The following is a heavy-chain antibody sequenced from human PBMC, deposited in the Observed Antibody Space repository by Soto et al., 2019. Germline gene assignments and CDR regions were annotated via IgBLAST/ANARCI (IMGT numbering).Heavy chain of an antibody. Sequence: EVQLVESGGGLVKPGGSLRLSCAASGFTFSSYSMNWVRQAPGKGLEWVSSISSSSSYIYYADSVKGRFTISRDNAKNSXYXXMNSLRAEDTAVYYCARGGYSYGYEAGDYYYGMDVWGQGTTVTVSS. CDR3: ARGGYSYGYEAGDYYYGMDV. V-gene: IGHV3-21*01. D-gene: IGHD5-18*01. CDR1: GFTFSSYS. J-gene: IGHJ6*02. CDR2: ISSSSSYI.